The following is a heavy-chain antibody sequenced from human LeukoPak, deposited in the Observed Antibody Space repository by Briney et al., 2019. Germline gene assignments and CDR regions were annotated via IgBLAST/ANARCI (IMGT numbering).Heavy chain of an antibody. Sequence: SGGSLRLSCAASGFTFSSYSMNWVRQAPGKGLEWVSSISSSSSYIYYADSVKGRFTISRDNAKNSLYLQMNSLRAEDTAVYYCAREADLIAVAGPLGYWGQGTLVTVSS. CDR2: ISSSSSYI. D-gene: IGHD6-19*01. CDR3: AREADLIAVAGPLGY. CDR1: GFTFSSYS. J-gene: IGHJ4*02. V-gene: IGHV3-21*01.